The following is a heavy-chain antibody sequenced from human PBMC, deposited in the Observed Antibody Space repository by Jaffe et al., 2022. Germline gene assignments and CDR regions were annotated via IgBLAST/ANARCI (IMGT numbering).Heavy chain of an antibody. CDR1: GYTFTSYY. Sequence: QVQLVQSGAEVKKPGASVKVSCKASGYTFTSYYMHWVRQAPGQGLEWMGIINPSGGSTSYAQKFQGRVTMTRDTSTSTVYMELSSLRSEDTAVYYCARALNYYDSSGYYYYYYYMDVWGKGTTVTVSS. CDR3: ARALNYYDSSGYYYYYYYMDV. D-gene: IGHD3-22*01. CDR2: INPSGGST. J-gene: IGHJ6*03. V-gene: IGHV1-46*01.